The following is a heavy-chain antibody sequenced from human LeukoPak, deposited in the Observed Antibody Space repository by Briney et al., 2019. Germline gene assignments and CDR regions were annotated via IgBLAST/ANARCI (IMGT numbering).Heavy chain of an antibody. J-gene: IGHJ4*02. D-gene: IGHD6-13*01. V-gene: IGHV3-7*01. Sequence: PGGSLRLSCAASGFTFSSYWMSWVRQAPGKGLEWVANIKQDGSEKYYVDSVKGRFTISRDNAKNSLYLQMNSLRAEDTAVYYCARDYRHSSSWYYFGYWGQGTLVTVSS. CDR2: IKQDGSEK. CDR3: ARDYRHSSSWYYFGY. CDR1: GFTFSSYW.